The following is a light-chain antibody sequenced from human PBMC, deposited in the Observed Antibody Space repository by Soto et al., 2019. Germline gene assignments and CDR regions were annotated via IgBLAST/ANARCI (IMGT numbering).Light chain of an antibody. Sequence: EIQMTQSPSTLSASVGDTVTITCRASQSISSWLAWYQQKPGKAPKVLYRASKLESGVPSRFSGSGSGTEFTLTISSLQPEDFATYYCQQYNFYSWTFGQGTKVDI. CDR3: QQYNFYSWT. V-gene: IGKV1-5*03. CDR2: RAS. CDR1: QSISSW. J-gene: IGKJ1*01.